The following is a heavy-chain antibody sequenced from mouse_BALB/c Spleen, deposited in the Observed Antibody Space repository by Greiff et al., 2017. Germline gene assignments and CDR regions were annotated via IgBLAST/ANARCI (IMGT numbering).Heavy chain of an antibody. V-gene: IGHV14-3*02. CDR1: GFNIKDTY. D-gene: IGHD2-4*01. Sequence: VQLKQSGAELVKPGASVKLSCTASGFNIKDTYMHWVKQRPEQGLEWIGRIDPANGNTKYDPKFQGKATITADTSSNTAYLQLSSLTSEDTAVYYCARCDYDEGAMDYWGQGTSVTVSS. CDR2: IDPANGNT. CDR3: ARCDYDEGAMDY. J-gene: IGHJ4*01.